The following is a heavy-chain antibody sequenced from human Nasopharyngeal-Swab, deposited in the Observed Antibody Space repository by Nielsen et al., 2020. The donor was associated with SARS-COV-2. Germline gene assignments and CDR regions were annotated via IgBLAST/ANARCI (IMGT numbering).Heavy chain of an antibody. V-gene: IGHV3-11*04. CDR2: ISSSGSTI. D-gene: IGHD3-22*01. CDR1: GFTFSDYY. CDR3: ARDYRTYYYDSSGYYASYYYGMDV. Sequence: GGSLRLSCAASGFTFSDYYMSWIRQAPGKGLEWVSYISSSGSTIYYADSVKGRFTISRDNAKNSLYLQMNSLRVEDTAVYYCARDYRTYYYDSSGYYASYYYGMDVWGQGTTVTVSS. J-gene: IGHJ6*02.